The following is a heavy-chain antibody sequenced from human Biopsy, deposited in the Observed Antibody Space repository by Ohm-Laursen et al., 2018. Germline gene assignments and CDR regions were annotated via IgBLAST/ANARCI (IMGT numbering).Heavy chain of an antibody. CDR1: GGTFSNYG. D-gene: IGHD3-9*01. Sequence: GSSVKVSCKAPGGTFSNYGVNWVRQAPGQGLVWLGGNIPILGTGNYAQKFQDRVTVAADTSTSTATMELRSLRSDDTAVYYCATKLTGYFHHWGQGTLVIVSS. J-gene: IGHJ1*01. CDR2: NIPILGTG. CDR3: ATKLTGYFHH. V-gene: IGHV1-69*06.